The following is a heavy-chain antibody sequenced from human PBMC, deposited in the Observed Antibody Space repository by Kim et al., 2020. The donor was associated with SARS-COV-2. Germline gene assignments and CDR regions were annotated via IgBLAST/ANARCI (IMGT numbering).Heavy chain of an antibody. V-gene: IGHV1-46*01. J-gene: IGHJ4*02. Sequence: GGSTNYHQKFQGKVTMNRDTSTSTVYMELSSLTSDDTAVYYCARKGNAFDYWGQGTLVTVSS. CDR2: GGST. D-gene: IGHD4-4*01. CDR3: ARKGNAFDY.